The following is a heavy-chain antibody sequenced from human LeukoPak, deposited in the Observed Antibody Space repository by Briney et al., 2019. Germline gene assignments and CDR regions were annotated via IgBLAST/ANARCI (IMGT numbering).Heavy chain of an antibody. CDR1: GYSFTNYW. CDR2: IYPGDSDA. V-gene: IGHV5-51*01. J-gene: IGHJ4*02. Sequence: GESLKISCKGSGYSFTNYWIGWVRQMPGKGLKWVGIIYPGDSDARYSPSFQGQVTISADKSISTAYLQWSSLKASDTAMYYCPRRRNLISGGNYPFDSWGREPWSPSPQ. D-gene: IGHD2-15*01. CDR3: PRRRNLISGGNYPFDS.